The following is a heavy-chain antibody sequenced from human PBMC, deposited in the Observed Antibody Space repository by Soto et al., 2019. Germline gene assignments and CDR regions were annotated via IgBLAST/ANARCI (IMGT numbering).Heavy chain of an antibody. J-gene: IGHJ4*02. Sequence: SETLSLTCTVSGDPISSSDYYWGWIRQPPGKGLEWIGSIIYSGHTYYNPSLKSRVTISVDMSKNQFSLQLSTVTAADTAVYYCARSNEIHTTGDFDYWGQGTLVTVSS. V-gene: IGHV4-39*01. CDR1: GDPISSSDYY. D-gene: IGHD1-1*01. CDR2: IIYSGHT. CDR3: ARSNEIHTTGDFDY.